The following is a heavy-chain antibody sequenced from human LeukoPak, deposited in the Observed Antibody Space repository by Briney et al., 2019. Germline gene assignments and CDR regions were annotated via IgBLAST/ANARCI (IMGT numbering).Heavy chain of an antibody. V-gene: IGHV4-39*01. CDR3: ARLDSATDDDY. D-gene: IGHD1-1*01. Sequence: KPSETLSLTCTVSGGSISTSRYSWGWIRQPPGKRLEWIGNILYSGTTYYNPSLKSRVTISIDTSKNQFSLKLSSVTAADTAVYYCARLDSATDDDYWGQGTLVTVSS. CDR2: ILYSGTT. CDR1: GGSISTSRYS. J-gene: IGHJ4*02.